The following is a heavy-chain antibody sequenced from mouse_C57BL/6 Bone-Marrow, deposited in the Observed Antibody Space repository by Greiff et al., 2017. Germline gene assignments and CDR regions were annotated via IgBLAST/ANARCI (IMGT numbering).Heavy chain of an antibody. CDR1: GYAFTNYL. J-gene: IGHJ4*01. CDR3: ARDPHYYGSTMDY. CDR2: INPGSGGT. V-gene: IGHV1-54*01. D-gene: IGHD1-1*01. Sequence: VHLVESGAELVRPGTSVKVSCKASGYAFTNYLIEWVKQRPGQGLEWIGVINPGSGGTNYNEKFKGKATLTADKSSSTAYMQLSSLTSEDSAVYFCARDPHYYGSTMDYWGQGTSVTVAS.